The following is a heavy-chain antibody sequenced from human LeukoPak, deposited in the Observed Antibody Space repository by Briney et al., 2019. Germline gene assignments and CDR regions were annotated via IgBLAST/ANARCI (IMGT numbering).Heavy chain of an antibody. V-gene: IGHV1-2*02. D-gene: IGHD3-3*01. J-gene: IGHJ4*02. Sequence: ASVKVSCKASGYTFTGYYMHWVRQAPGQGLEWMGWINPNSGGTNYAQKFQGRVTITADESTSTAYMELSSLRSEDTAVYYCASVLRFLEGLLDYWGQGTLVTVSS. CDR2: INPNSGGT. CDR1: GYTFTGYY. CDR3: ASVLRFLEGLLDY.